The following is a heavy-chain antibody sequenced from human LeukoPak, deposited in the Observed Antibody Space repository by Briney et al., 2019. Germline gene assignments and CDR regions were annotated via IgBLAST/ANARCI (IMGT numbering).Heavy chain of an antibody. J-gene: IGHJ4*02. CDR3: ARDRVVVTAIRDRPFDY. D-gene: IGHD2-21*02. V-gene: IGHV4-39*07. Sequence: SETLSLTCTVSGGSISSSSYYWGWIRQPPGKGLEWIESVYYSGSTYYNPSFKSRVTISVDTSKNQFSLKLSSVTAADTAVYYCARDRVVVTAIRDRPFDYWGQGTLVTVSS. CDR1: GGSISSSSYY. CDR2: VYYSGST.